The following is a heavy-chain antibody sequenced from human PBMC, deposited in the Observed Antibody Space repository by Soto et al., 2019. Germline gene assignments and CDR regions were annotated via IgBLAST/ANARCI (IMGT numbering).Heavy chain of an antibody. D-gene: IGHD7-27*01. CDR2: IKQDGSEK. Sequence: EVQLVESGGGLVQPGASLRLSCVASRFALSNYWINWVRQAPGKGLEWVANIKQDGSEKNYVDSVKGRFTISRDNARNSLYLQMNSLRAEDTAAYYCATETSTWGCWGQGTLVTVSS. J-gene: IGHJ4*02. CDR1: RFALSNYW. CDR3: ATETSTWGC. V-gene: IGHV3-7*05.